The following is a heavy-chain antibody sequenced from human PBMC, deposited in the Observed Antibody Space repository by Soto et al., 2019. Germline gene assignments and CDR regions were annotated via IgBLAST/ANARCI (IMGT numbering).Heavy chain of an antibody. CDR3: TRASGESPGY. V-gene: IGHV3-72*01. Sequence: EVQILESGGGLVQPGGSLRLSCAASGFTFSSYVMNWVRQAPGKGLEWVGRSRNKANSYTTEYAASVKGRFTISRDDSKNSLYLQMNSLKTEDTAVYYCTRASGESPGYWGQGTLVTVSS. J-gene: IGHJ4*02. D-gene: IGHD3-10*01. CDR1: GFTFSSYV. CDR2: SRNKANSYTT.